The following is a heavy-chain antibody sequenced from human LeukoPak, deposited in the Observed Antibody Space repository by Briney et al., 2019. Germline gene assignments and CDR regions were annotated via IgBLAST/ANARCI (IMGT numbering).Heavy chain of an antibody. J-gene: IGHJ6*04. CDR3: AGLSVAGTDYYYYYGMDV. V-gene: IGHV3-64*02. CDR1: GFTFSTYA. D-gene: IGHD6-19*01. Sequence: GGSLRLSCAASGFTFSTYAMHWVRQAPGKGLEYVSGVNSNGDTIYYADSVKGRFTISRDNSKNTLYLHMGSLRAEDTAVYYCAGLSVAGTDYYYYYGMDVWGKGTTVTISS. CDR2: VNSNGDTI.